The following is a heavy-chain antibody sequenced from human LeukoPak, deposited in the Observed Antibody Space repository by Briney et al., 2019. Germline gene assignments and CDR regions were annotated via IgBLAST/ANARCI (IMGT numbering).Heavy chain of an antibody. J-gene: IGHJ4*02. Sequence: GGSLRLSCAASGFTFSSYSMNWVRQAPGKGLEWVSSISSSSSYIYYADSVKGRFTISRDNAKNSLYLHMNSLRAEDTAVYYCARVTMVRGVMTVHFDYWGQGTLVTVSS. CDR3: ARVTMVRGVMTVHFDY. CDR2: ISSSSSYI. D-gene: IGHD3-10*01. CDR1: GFTFSSYS. V-gene: IGHV3-21*01.